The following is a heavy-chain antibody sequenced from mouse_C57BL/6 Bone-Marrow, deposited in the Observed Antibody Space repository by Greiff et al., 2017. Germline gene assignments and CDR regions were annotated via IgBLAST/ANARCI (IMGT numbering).Heavy chain of an antibody. Sequence: QQPGAELVKPGASVKLSCKASGYTFTSYWMHWVKQRPGQGLEWIGMIHPNSGSTNYNEKFKSKATLTVDKSSSTAYMQLSSLTSEDSAVYYCALITTVGFDYWGQGTTLTVSS. CDR1: GYTFTSYW. CDR3: ALITTVGFDY. V-gene: IGHV1-64*01. J-gene: IGHJ2*01. D-gene: IGHD1-1*01. CDR2: IHPNSGST.